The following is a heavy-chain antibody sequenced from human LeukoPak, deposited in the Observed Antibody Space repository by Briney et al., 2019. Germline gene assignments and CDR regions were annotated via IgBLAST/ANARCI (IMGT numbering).Heavy chain of an antibody. D-gene: IGHD2-15*01. J-gene: IGHJ4*02. CDR3: ARVGDCSGGSCYSDFYYFDY. CDR1: GFTFSSYA. Sequence: GSLRLSCAASGFTFSSYAMSWVRQAPGKGLEWVSVISGSGGSTYYADSVKGRSTISRDNSKNTLYLQMNSLRAEDTAVYYCARVGDCSGGSCYSDFYYFDYWGQGTLVTVSS. V-gene: IGHV3-23*01. CDR2: ISGSGGST.